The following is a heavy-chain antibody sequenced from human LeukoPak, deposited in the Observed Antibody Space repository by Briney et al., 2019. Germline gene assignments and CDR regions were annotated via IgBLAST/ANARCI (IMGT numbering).Heavy chain of an antibody. J-gene: IGHJ5*02. CDR1: GFTFSNYG. V-gene: IGHV3-30*18. CDR2: ISYDGSNK. D-gene: IGHD4-17*01. CDR3: AKIPISGDYANL. Sequence: GGSLRLSCAASGFTFSNYGMHWVRQAPGKGLEWVAVISYDGSNKYYADSVKGRFTISRDNSKNTLYLQMNSLRAEDTAVYYCAKIPISGDYANLWGQGTLVTVSS.